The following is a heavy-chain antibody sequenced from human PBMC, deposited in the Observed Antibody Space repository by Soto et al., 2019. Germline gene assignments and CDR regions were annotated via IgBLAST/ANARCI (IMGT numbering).Heavy chain of an antibody. V-gene: IGHV4-59*08. D-gene: IGHD1-26*01. CDR1: GDSMTNYY. Sequence: SETLSLTCTVFGDSMTNYYWNWLRQPPGKGLEWIGYIYYSGSTNYNPSLKSRVTISVDTSKNQFSLKLSSVTAADTAIYYCARLRPSGTSDYWGQGTLVTVS. CDR2: IYYSGST. J-gene: IGHJ4*02. CDR3: ARLRPSGTSDY.